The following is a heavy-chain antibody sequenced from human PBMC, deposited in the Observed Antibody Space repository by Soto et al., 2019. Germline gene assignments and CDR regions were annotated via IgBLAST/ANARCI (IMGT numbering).Heavy chain of an antibody. CDR1: GGSISSSSYY. J-gene: IGHJ6*02. CDR2: IYYSGST. CDR3: ASFYYSYYYGMDV. Sequence: SETLSLTCTVSGGSISSSSYYWGWIRQPPGKGLEWIGSIYYSGSTYYNPSLRSRVTISVDTSKNQFSLKLSSVTAADTAVYYCASFYYSYYYGMDVWGQGTTVTVSS. V-gene: IGHV4-39*01.